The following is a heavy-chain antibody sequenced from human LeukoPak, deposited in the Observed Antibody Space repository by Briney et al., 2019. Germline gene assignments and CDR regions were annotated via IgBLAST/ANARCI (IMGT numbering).Heavy chain of an antibody. CDR2: ILYDGSNK. Sequence: GKSLRLSCAASGFSFSSYGMHWVRQAPGKGLEWVAVILYDGSNKYYADSVKGRFTISRDNSKNTLYLQMNSLRAEDTAVYYCAKAYYYDSSGYYPADYWGQGTLVTASS. CDR3: AKAYYYDSSGYYPADY. J-gene: IGHJ4*02. D-gene: IGHD3-22*01. CDR1: GFSFSSYG. V-gene: IGHV3-30*18.